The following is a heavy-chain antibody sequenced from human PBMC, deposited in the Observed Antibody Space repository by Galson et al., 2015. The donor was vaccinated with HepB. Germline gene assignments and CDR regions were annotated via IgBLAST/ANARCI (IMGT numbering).Heavy chain of an antibody. D-gene: IGHD3-3*01. CDR3: ATHQYYDFRSGYFTFDY. J-gene: IGHJ4*02. V-gene: IGHV3-11*01. CDR1: GFTFSDYY. Sequence: SLRLSCAASGFTFSDYYMSWIRQAPGKGLEWVSYISSSGSTIYYADSVKGRFTISRDNAKNSLYLQMNSLRAEDTAVYYCATHQYYDFRSGYFTFDYWGQGTLVTVSS. CDR2: ISSSGSTI.